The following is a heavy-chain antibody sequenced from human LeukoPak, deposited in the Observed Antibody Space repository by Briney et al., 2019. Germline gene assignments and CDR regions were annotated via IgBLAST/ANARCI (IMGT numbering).Heavy chain of an antibody. Sequence: GGSLRLSCTVSGFTVSSNSMSWVRQAPGKGLEWVSFIYSGTIHYSDSVKGRFTISRDNSKNTLYLQMNSLRAEDTAVYSCARNLRYFDWLLRTNAFDFWGQGTMVTVSS. CDR1: GFTVSSNS. CDR3: ARNLRYFDWLLRTNAFDF. V-gene: IGHV3-53*01. J-gene: IGHJ3*01. CDR2: IYSGTI. D-gene: IGHD3-9*01.